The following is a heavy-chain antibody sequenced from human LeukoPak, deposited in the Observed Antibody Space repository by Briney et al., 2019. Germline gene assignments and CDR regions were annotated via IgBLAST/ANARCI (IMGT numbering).Heavy chain of an antibody. V-gene: IGHV3-74*01. Sequence: GGSLRLSCAASGFTFSSYWMHWVRHAPGKGLVWVSRINSDGSSTSYADSVKGRFTISRDSAKNTLYLQMNSLRAEDTAVYYCARDFYGSGNWFDPWGQGTLVTVSS. J-gene: IGHJ5*02. CDR2: INSDGSST. CDR1: GFTFSSYW. CDR3: ARDFYGSGNWFDP. D-gene: IGHD3-10*01.